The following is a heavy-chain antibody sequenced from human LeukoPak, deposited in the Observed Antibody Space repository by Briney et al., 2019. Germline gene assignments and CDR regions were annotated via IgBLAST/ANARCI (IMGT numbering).Heavy chain of an antibody. CDR3: ASKPFLSGSFDY. CDR1: GYSISSGYY. D-gene: IGHD1-26*01. CDR2: IYHRGST. V-gene: IGHV4-38-2*01. J-gene: IGHJ4*02. Sequence: SETLSLTCAVSGYSISSGYYWGWIRQPPGKGLEWIGSIYHRGSTYYNPSLKSRVTISVDTSKNQFSLNLSSVTAADTAVYYCASKPFLSGSFDYWGQGTLVTVSS.